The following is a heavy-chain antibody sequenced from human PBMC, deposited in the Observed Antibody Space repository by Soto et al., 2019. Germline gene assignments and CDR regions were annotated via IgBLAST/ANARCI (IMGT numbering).Heavy chain of an antibody. V-gene: IGHV3-21*01. CDR1: GFTFSENA. J-gene: IGHJ5*02. Sequence: EVQLVESGGGLVKPGGSLRLSCAASGFTFSENAMNWVRQAPGKGLEWVSSISGSSRDIYYADSVKGRFTVSRNNAKNSRYLQMNSLRAEDTAMYYCARDPFGGGDSEWFDHWGQGTLVTVSS. CDR3: ARDPFGGGDSEWFDH. CDR2: ISGSSRDI. D-gene: IGHD2-21*02.